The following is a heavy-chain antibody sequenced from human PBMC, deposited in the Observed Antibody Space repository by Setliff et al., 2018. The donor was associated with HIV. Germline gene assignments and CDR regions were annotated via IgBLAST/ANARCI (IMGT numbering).Heavy chain of an antibody. CDR3: VTSKPHNWNDGANWFDP. V-gene: IGHV4-38-2*02. Sequence: SETLSLTCSVSGLSINFGYYWGWIRQPPGKGLEWIGSFYHDGNSYFNPSLKSRVTISMDTSKNQVSRRLKSVTAADTAIYYCVTSKPHNWNDGANWFDPWGQGTLVTVSS. J-gene: IGHJ5*02. D-gene: IGHD1-20*01. CDR1: GLSINFGYY. CDR2: FYHDGNS.